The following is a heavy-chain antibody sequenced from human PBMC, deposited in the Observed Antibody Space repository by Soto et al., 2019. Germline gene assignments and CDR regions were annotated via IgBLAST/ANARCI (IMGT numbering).Heavy chain of an antibody. Sequence: QVQLVQSGAEVKKPGSSVKVSCKASGGTFSSYAISWVRQAPGQGLEWMGGIIPIFGTANYAQKFQGRVTITADESTSKAYMELSSLRSEDTAVYYCARNTYYYESSGYYYYYYGMDVWGQGTTVTVSS. J-gene: IGHJ6*02. CDR3: ARNTYYYESSGYYYYYYGMDV. CDR2: IIPIFGTA. D-gene: IGHD3-22*01. V-gene: IGHV1-69*12. CDR1: GGTFSSYA.